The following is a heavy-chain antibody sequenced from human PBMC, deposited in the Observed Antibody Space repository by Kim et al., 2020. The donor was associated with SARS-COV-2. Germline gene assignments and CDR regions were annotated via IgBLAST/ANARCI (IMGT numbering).Heavy chain of an antibody. CDR2: INHSGST. D-gene: IGHD6-19*01. CDR3: AGGTRQWLSRHYYYYMDV. Sequence: SETLSLTCAVYGGSFSGYYWSWIRQPPGKGLEWIGEINHSGSTNYNPSLKSRVTISVDTSKNQFSLKLSSVTAADTAVYYCAGGTRQWLSRHYYYYMDVWGKETTVTVSS. V-gene: IGHV4-34*01. CDR1: GGSFSGYY. J-gene: IGHJ6*03.